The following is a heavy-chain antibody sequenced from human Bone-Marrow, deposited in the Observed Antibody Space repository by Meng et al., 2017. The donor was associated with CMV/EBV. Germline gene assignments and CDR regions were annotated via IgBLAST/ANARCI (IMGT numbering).Heavy chain of an antibody. CDR1: DGSFSGYY. V-gene: IGHV4-34*01. CDR3: ARTAWFGELYYYYGFDI. J-gene: IGHJ6*02. CDR2: INHSGST. D-gene: IGHD3-10*01. Sequence: SETLSLTCAVYDGSFSGYYWSWIRQPPGKGLEWIGEINHSGSTNYNPSLKSRVTISVDTSKNQFSLKLTSVTAADTAVYYCARTAWFGELYYYYGFDIWGQGTTVTVSS.